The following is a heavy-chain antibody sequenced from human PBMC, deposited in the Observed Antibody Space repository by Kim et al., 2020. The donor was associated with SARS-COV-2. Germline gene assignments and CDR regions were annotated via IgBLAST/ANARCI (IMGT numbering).Heavy chain of an antibody. Sequence: SETLSLTCAVYVGSLSGYHWTWVRQPPGKGLEWIGDINHSGATNYNPSLRSRVAISIDTSKNQFSLKLNSVTAADTSVYFCARGWAGVVPSPILGIGPHYDYYAMDVWGRGTTFTVSS. D-gene: IGHD7-27*01. CDR3: ARGWAGVVPSPILGIGPHYDYYAMDV. CDR1: VGSLSGYH. CDR2: INHSGAT. J-gene: IGHJ6*02. V-gene: IGHV4-34*01.